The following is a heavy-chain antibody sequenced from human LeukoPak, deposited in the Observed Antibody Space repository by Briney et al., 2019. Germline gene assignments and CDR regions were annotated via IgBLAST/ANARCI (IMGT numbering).Heavy chain of an antibody. CDR1: GFTFSSYG. CDR2: IRYDGSNK. J-gene: IGHJ6*03. D-gene: IGHD1-26*01. V-gene: IGHV3-30*02. Sequence: GGSLRLSCAASGFTFSSYGMHCVRQAPGKGLEWVAFIRYDGSNKYYADSVKGRFTISRDNYKNTLYLPMNSLRAEDKAVYYCAKDSVVGATTTYYYYMDVWGKGTTVTVSS. CDR3: AKDSVVGATTTYYYYMDV.